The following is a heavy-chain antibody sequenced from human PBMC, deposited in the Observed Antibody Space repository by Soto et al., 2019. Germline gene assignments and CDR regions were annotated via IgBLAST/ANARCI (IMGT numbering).Heavy chain of an antibody. CDR3: EKRRGMDV. CDR2: ISGSGGRT. Sequence: GGSVRLSCAAAGFTFSSYGMIWVRQAPGKGLEWVSDISGSGGRTYYEESVKGRFNISRDNSKKKLYMQMKSMRAEDTAVYYCEKRRGMDVWGQGTTVTVSS. J-gene: IGHJ6*02. V-gene: IGHV3-23*02. CDR1: GFTFSSYG.